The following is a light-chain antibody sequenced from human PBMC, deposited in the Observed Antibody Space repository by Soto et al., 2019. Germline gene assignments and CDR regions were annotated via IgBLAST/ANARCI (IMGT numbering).Light chain of an antibody. CDR2: GAS. V-gene: IGKV3-20*01. J-gene: IGKJ1*01. CDR3: QQYGSSPWT. Sequence: EIVLTQSPGTLSLSPGERATLSCRASQSVSSSYLAWYQQKPGQAPRPLIYGASSRAICIPDRFSGSGSGTDFTLTISRLEPEDFAVYYCQQYGSSPWTFGQGNKVEIK. CDR1: QSVSSSY.